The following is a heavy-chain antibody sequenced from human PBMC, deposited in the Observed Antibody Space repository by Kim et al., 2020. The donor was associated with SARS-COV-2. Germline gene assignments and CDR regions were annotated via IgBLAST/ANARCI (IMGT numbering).Heavy chain of an antibody. CDR2: IYYSGST. J-gene: IGHJ3*02. D-gene: IGHD3-22*01. Sequence: SETLSLTCTVSGGSISSSSYYWGWIRQPPGKGLEWIGSIYYSGSTYYNPSLKSRVTISVDTSKNQFSLKLSSVTAADTAVYYCARTYYYDSSEGYHDAFDIWGQGTMVTVSS. CDR3: ARTYYYDSSEGYHDAFDI. CDR1: GGSISSSSYY. V-gene: IGHV4-39*01.